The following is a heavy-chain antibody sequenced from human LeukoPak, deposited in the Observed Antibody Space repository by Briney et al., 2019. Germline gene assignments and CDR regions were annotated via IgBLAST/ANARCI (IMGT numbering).Heavy chain of an antibody. CDR1: GFTFSSYA. CDR2: ISGSGGST. Sequence: GGSLRLSCAASGFTFSSYAMSWVRQAPGKGLEWVSAISGSGGSTYYADSVKGRFTISRDNSKNTLYLQMNSLRAEDTAVYYCAKSWDIVVAPAALDYWGQGTLVTVSS. J-gene: IGHJ4*02. V-gene: IGHV3-23*01. CDR3: AKSWDIVVAPAALDY. D-gene: IGHD2-2*01.